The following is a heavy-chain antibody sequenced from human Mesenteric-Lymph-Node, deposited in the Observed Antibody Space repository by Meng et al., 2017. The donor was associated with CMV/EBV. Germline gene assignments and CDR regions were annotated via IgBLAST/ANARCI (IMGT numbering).Heavy chain of an antibody. D-gene: IGHD3-22*01. J-gene: IGHJ6*02. CDR2: VSSGSYHI. Sequence: GESLKISCAASGFTFDDYAMHWVRQAPGKGLEWVSSVSSGSYHIYYADSVKGRFTISRDNSKNTLYLQMNSLRAEDTAVYYCAREFYNYYDSSGYWNYYGMDVWGQGTTVTVSS. V-gene: IGHV3-21*04. CDR3: AREFYNYYDSSGYWNYYGMDV. CDR1: GFTFDDYA.